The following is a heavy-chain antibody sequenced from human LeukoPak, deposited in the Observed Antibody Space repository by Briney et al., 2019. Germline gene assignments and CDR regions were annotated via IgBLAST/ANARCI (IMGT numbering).Heavy chain of an antibody. V-gene: IGHV3-21*01. CDR3: ARAYSSDY. Sequence: SGGSLRLSCTASGFSFSGHWMHWARQLPGKGLEWVSSISSSSSYIYYADSVKGRFTISRDNAKNSLYLQMNSLRAEDTAVYYCARAYSSDYWGQGTLVTVSS. CDR1: GFSFSGHW. D-gene: IGHD4-11*01. CDR2: ISSSSSYI. J-gene: IGHJ4*02.